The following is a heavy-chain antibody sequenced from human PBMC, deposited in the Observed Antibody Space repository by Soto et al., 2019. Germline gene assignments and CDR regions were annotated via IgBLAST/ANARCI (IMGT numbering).Heavy chain of an antibody. CDR1: GGSISSYY. J-gene: IGHJ6*02. D-gene: IGHD2-15*01. CDR3: ARVRLLGSGYYGMDV. CDR2: MYYSGST. Sequence: SETLSFTCTVSGGSISSYYWSWIRQPPGKGLEWIGYMYYSGSTNYNPSLKSRVTISVDTSKNQFSLKLSSVTAADTAVYYCARVRLLGSGYYGMDVWGQGTTVTVSS. V-gene: IGHV4-59*01.